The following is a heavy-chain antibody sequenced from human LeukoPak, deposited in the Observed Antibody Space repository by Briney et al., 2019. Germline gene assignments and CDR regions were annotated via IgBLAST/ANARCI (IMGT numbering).Heavy chain of an antibody. CDR2: ILYDGSNK. Sequence: GGSLRLSCAASGLTFSSYGMHWVRQAPGKGLEWVALILYDGSNKYYTDSVKGRLTISRDNSKNTLYLQMNSLRAEDTAVYYCAREGPRGNSQFDYWGQGTLVTVSS. V-gene: IGHV3-33*01. CDR3: AREGPRGNSQFDY. CDR1: GLTFSSYG. D-gene: IGHD2/OR15-2a*01. J-gene: IGHJ4*02.